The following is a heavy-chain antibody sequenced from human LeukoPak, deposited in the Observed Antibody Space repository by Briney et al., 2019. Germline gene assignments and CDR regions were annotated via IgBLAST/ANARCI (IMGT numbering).Heavy chain of an antibody. Sequence: SVKVSCKASGGTFSSYAISWVRQAPGQGLEWMEGIIPIFGTANYARKFQGRVTITADESTSTAYMELSSLRSEDTAVYYCASNAGGTNGEFDYWGQGTLVTVSS. D-gene: IGHD1-14*01. CDR2: IIPIFGTA. J-gene: IGHJ4*02. CDR3: ASNAGGTNGEFDY. CDR1: GGTFSSYA. V-gene: IGHV1-69*01.